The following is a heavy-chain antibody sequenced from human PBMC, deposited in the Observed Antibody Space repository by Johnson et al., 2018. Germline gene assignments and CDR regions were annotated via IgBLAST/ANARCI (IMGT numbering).Heavy chain of an antibody. CDR3: AASRFLEWQFRAFDI. J-gene: IGHJ3*02. CDR2: ISYSNSFV. V-gene: IGHV3-21*01. CDR1: GFTFRSYS. D-gene: IGHD3-3*01. Sequence: EVQLVESGGGLVKPGGSXRLSCAASGFTFRSYSMNWVRQAPGKGLEWVSSISYSNSFVYYTDAVKGRFTIPRDNAKNSLYLQMNRLRAEDTDEYYCAASRFLEWQFRAFDIWGQGTMVTVSS.